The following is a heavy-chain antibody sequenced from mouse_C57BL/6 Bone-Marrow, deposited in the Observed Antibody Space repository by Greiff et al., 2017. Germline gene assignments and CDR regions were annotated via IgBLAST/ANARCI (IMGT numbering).Heavy chain of an antibody. Sequence: EVKLVESGGGLVKPGGSLKLSCAASGFTFSSYAMSWVRQTPEKRLEWVATISDGGSYTYYPDNVKGRFTISRDNAKNNLYLQMSHLKSEDTAMYYCARVLDDYGGIDYWGQGTSATVSS. J-gene: IGHJ4*01. CDR3: ARVLDDYGGIDY. CDR2: ISDGGSYT. V-gene: IGHV5-4*03. D-gene: IGHD2-4*01. CDR1: GFTFSSYA.